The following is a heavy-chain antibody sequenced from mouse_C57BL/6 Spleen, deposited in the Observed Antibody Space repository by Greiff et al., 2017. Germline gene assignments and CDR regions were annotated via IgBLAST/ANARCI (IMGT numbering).Heavy chain of an antibody. CDR1: GYTFTGYW. CDR3: ARGYYYAMDY. CDR2: ILPGSGST. J-gene: IGHJ4*01. V-gene: IGHV1-9*01. Sequence: QVQLQQSGAELMKPGASVKLSCKATGYTFTGYWIEWVKQRPGHGLEWIGEILPGSGSTNYNVKFKGKATFTADTSSNTAYMQLSSLTTEDSAIYYCARGYYYAMDYWGQGTSVTVSS.